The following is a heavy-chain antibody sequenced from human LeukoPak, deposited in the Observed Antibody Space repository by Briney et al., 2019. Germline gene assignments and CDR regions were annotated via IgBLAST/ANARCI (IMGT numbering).Heavy chain of an antibody. CDR2: TYYRSKWYI. CDR3: IGDGLVRGVTHWFDP. V-gene: IGHV6-1*01. Sequence: SQTLSLTCAISGDSVSSYAAGWNWIRQSPSRGLEWLGRTYYRSKWYIDYAVSVKSRISINPDTSKNQFSLQLDSVTPEDTAVYYCIGDGLVRGVTHWFDPWSQGTLVTVSS. J-gene: IGHJ5*02. CDR1: GDSVSSYAAG. D-gene: IGHD3-10*01.